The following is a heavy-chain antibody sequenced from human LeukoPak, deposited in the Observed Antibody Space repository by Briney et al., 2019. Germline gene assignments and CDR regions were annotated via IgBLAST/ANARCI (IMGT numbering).Heavy chain of an antibody. D-gene: IGHD3-10*01. J-gene: IGHJ3*02. V-gene: IGHV4-30-2*01. Sequence: PSETLSLTCAVSGGSISSGGYSWSWIRQPPGKGLEWIGYIHHSGSTYYNPSLKSRVTISVDRSKNQFSLQLSSVTAADTAVYYCASGRGYYGSGSYAGDPFDIWGQGTMVTVSS. CDR3: ASGRGYYGSGSYAGDPFDI. CDR2: IHHSGST. CDR1: GGSISSGGYS.